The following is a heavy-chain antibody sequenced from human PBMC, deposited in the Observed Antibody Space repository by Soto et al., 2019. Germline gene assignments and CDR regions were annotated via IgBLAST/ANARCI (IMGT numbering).Heavy chain of an antibody. D-gene: IGHD2-2*01. CDR2: VSGSGGGT. CDR3: AKIGGVPTPLLYYFDY. CDR1: GFTFSSYI. Sequence: GGSLRLSCAASGFTFSSYIMSWVRQAPGKGLEWVSAVSGSGGGTYYADSIKGRFTISRDNSKNTLYLQMNSLRAEDTAIYYCAKIGGVPTPLLYYFDYWGQGTPGTVS. V-gene: IGHV3-23*01. J-gene: IGHJ4*02.